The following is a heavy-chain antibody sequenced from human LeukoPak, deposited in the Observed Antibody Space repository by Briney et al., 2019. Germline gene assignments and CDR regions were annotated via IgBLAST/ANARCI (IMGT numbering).Heavy chain of an antibody. D-gene: IGHD2-21*01. V-gene: IGHV3-49*04. J-gene: IGHJ3*02. CDR2: IRSKAYGGTT. CDR3: TRERAYCGGDCYPAGAFDI. CDR1: GFTFSHSG. Sequence: GSLRLSCAASGFTFSHSGLNWVRQAPGKGLEWVGFIRSKAYGGTTEYAASVKGRFTISRDDSKSIAYLQMNSLKTEDTAVYYCTRERAYCGGDCYPAGAFDIWGQGTMVTVSS.